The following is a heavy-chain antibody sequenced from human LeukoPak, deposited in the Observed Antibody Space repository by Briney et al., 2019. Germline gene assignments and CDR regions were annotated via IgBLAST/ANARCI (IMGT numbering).Heavy chain of an antibody. D-gene: IGHD3-10*01. CDR2: IYHSGST. Sequence: SETLSLTCTVSGYSISSGYYWGWIRQPPGKGLEWIGSIYHSGSTYYNPSLKSRVTISVDTSKNQFSLKLSSVTAADTAVYYCAGDDITMVRGGPRPFDYWGQGTLVTVSS. J-gene: IGHJ4*02. V-gene: IGHV4-38-2*02. CDR3: AGDDITMVRGGPRPFDY. CDR1: GYSISSGYY.